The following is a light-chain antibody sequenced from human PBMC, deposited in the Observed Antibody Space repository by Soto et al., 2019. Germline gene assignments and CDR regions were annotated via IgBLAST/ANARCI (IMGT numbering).Light chain of an antibody. CDR3: RQLINRPPRT. Sequence: EIVMTQSPATLSVSPGERATLSCRASQSASSNLAWDQKKPGQAPRLLMYGASTRATGIPDRFSGSGSGTGFIHTISSPQSEDFAVYYCRQLINRPPRTLGQGTKGEIK. CDR2: GAS. CDR1: QSASSN. V-gene: IGKV3-15*01. J-gene: IGKJ1*01.